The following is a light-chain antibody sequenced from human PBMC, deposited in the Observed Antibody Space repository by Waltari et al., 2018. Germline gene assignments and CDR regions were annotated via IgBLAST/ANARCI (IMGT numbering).Light chain of an antibody. J-gene: IGLJ2*01. CDR1: SSAVGRYNS. Sequence: QSALTQPASVSGSPGQSITISCTGTSSAVGRYNSGSSYQQHPGKAPKLMIYDVSNRPSGVSNRFSGSKSGNTASLTISGLQAEDEADYYCSSYSSSSTYVVFGGGTKLTVL. V-gene: IGLV2-14*03. CDR3: SSYSSSSTYVV. CDR2: DVS.